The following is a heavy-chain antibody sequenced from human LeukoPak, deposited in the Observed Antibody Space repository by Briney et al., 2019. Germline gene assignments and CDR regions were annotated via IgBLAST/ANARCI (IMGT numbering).Heavy chain of an antibody. CDR1: GGSISSSSYY. J-gene: IGHJ3*02. D-gene: IGHD2-2*01. Sequence: SETLSLTCTVSGGSISSSSYYWVWIRQPPVKGLEWIGSIYYSGSTYYNPSLKSRVTISVDTSKNQFSLKLSSVTAADTAVYYCARDREYRTSTSCYVGDAFDIWGQGTMVTVSS. CDR2: IYYSGST. V-gene: IGHV4-39*07. CDR3: ARDREYRTSTSCYVGDAFDI.